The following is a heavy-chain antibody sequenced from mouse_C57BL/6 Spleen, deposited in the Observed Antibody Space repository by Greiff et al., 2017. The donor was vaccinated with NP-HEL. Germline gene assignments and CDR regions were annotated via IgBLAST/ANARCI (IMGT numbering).Heavy chain of an antibody. CDR1: GYTFTDYE. CDR2: IDPETGGT. D-gene: IGHD1-1*01. J-gene: IGHJ2*01. CDR3: TGEDTTVVAN. V-gene: IGHV1-15*01. Sequence: VQLQQSGAELVRPGASVTLSCKASGYTFTDYEMHWVKQTPVHGLEWIGAIDPETGGTAYNQKFKGKAILTADKSSSTAYMELRSLTSEDSAVYYCTGEDTTVVANWGQGTTLTVSS.